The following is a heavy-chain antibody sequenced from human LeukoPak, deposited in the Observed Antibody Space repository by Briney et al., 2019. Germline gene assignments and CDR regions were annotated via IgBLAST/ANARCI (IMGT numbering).Heavy chain of an antibody. CDR3: ARDLRSGWYAEYCYYYMDV. CDR1: GGSISSGSYY. D-gene: IGHD6-19*01. CDR2: IYTSGST. J-gene: IGHJ6*03. V-gene: IGHV4-61*02. Sequence: SETLSLTCTVSGGSISSGSYYWSWIRQPAGKGLEWIGRIYTSGSTNYNPSLKSRVTISVDTSKNQFSLKLSSVTAADTAVYYCARDLRSGWYAEYCYYYMDVWGKGTTVTISS.